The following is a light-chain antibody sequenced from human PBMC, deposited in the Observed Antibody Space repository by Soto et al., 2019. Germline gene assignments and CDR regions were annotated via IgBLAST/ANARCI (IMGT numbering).Light chain of an antibody. Sequence: QAVVTQEPSLTVSPGGTVTLTCGSSTGAVTSGHYPYWFQQKPGQAPRTLIYDTSNKHSWTPARFSGSLPGGKAALTLSGAQPEDEAEYYCLLSYSGAHVVFGGGTKVTVL. CDR3: LLSYSGAHVV. V-gene: IGLV7-46*01. CDR2: DTS. CDR1: TGAVTSGHY. J-gene: IGLJ2*01.